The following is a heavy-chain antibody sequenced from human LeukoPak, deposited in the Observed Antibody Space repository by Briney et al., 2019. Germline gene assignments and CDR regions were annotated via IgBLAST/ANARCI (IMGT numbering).Heavy chain of an antibody. J-gene: IGHJ4*02. D-gene: IGHD3-22*01. V-gene: IGHV3-23*01. CDR2: ISGSGGGT. CDR1: GITLSNYG. Sequence: GGSLRLSCAVSGITLSNYGMGWVRQAPGKGLEWVAGISGSGGGTNYAASVKGRFTISRDSPKNTLYLQMNSLRAEDTAVYFCAKRGVVIRVILVGFHKEAYYFDSWGQGALVTVSS. CDR3: AKRGVVIRVILVGFHKEAYYFDS.